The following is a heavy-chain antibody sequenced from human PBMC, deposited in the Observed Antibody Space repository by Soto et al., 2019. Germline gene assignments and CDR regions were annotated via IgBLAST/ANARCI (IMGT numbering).Heavy chain of an antibody. CDR1: GFTFSSYG. CDR2: IWYDGSNK. D-gene: IGHD1-26*01. Sequence: PGGSLRLSCAASGFTFSSYGMHWVRQAPGKGLEWVAVIWYDGSNKYYADSVKGRFTISRDNSKNTLYLQMNSLRAEDTAVYYCARDFTIVGATSPWFDPWGQGTLVTVS. J-gene: IGHJ5*02. V-gene: IGHV3-33*01. CDR3: ARDFTIVGATSPWFDP.